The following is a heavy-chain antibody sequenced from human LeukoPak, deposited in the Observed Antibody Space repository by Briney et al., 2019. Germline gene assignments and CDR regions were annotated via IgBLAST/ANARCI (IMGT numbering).Heavy chain of an antibody. V-gene: IGHV3-66*01. CDR1: GFTVSSDY. CDR3: TKAAVYSINWTPFDD. CDR2: IYSGGTT. Sequence: GGSLRLSCAASGFTVSSDYMSWVRQAPGKGLEWVSVIYSGGTTHYADSVKGRFTISRDNSKNTLYLQMNSLRAEDTAVYYCTKAAVYSINWTPFDDWGQGTLVTVSS. D-gene: IGHD6-13*01. J-gene: IGHJ4*02.